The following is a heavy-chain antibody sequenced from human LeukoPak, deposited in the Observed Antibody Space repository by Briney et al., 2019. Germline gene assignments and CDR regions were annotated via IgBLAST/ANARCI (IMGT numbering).Heavy chain of an antibody. CDR2: INTNTGNP. Sequence: ASVKVSCKASGYTFTSYAMNWARQAPGQGLEWMGWINTNTGNPTYAQGFTGRFVFSLDTSVSTAYLQISSLKAEDTAVCYCARPSSSGYYLGDYYYMGVWGKGTTITVSS. J-gene: IGHJ6*03. D-gene: IGHD3-22*01. CDR1: GYTFTSYA. CDR3: ARPSSSGYYLGDYYYMGV. V-gene: IGHV7-4-1*02.